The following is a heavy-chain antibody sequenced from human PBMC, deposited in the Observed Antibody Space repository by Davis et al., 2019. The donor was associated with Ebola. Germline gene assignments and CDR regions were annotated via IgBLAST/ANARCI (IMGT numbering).Heavy chain of an antibody. V-gene: IGHV1-69*06. CDR3: ARGLTKVTTLIDY. J-gene: IGHJ4*02. D-gene: IGHD4-17*01. Sequence: SVKVSCKASGGSSSSYGINWVRQAPGQGLEWMGGIIPMYATTSYAQKFQGRVTITADKSTSTAYMELSSLRSEDTAVYYCARGLTKVTTLIDYWGQGTLVTVSS. CDR1: GGSSSSYG. CDR2: IIPMYATT.